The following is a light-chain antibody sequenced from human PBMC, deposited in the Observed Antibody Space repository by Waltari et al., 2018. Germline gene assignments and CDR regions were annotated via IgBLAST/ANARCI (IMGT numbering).Light chain of an antibody. CDR3: QHYLRLPVT. CDR2: GAS. Sequence: EIVLTQSPGTLSLSVGERATVPCRASESVSRALAWSQQKPGQAPRRLIYGASTRATGIPDRFSGSGSGTDFSLTISRLEPDDFAVYYCQHYLRLPVTFGQGTTVEI. V-gene: IGKV3-20*01. CDR1: ESVSRA. J-gene: IGKJ1*01.